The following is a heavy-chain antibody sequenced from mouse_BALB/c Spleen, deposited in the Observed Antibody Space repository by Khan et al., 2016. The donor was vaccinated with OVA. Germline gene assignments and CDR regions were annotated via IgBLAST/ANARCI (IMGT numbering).Heavy chain of an antibody. CDR3: TRDRIDY. J-gene: IGHJ2*01. Sequence: QVQLKQSGAELAKPGASVKMSCKASGYTFTTYWMHWVKQRPGQGLEWIGYINPTSGYTDYNGKFKDRATLSADQSSSTAYMQLNSLTSEDAAVYYCTRDRIDYWGKGTTLTVSS. CDR2: INPTSGYT. CDR1: GYTFTTYW. V-gene: IGHV1-7*01.